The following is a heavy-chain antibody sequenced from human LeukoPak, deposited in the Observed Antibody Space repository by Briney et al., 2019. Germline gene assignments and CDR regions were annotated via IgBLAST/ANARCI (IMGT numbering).Heavy chain of an antibody. D-gene: IGHD3-3*01. CDR3: ARDDFWSGLNWFDP. J-gene: IGHJ5*02. CDR2: IYTSGST. CDR1: GASISSYY. V-gene: IGHV4-4*07. Sequence: PSETLSLTCSVSGASISSYYWSWIRQPAGKGLEWIGRIYTSGSTNYNPSLKSRVTISVDTSKNQFSLKLSSVTAADTAVYYCARDDFWSGLNWFDPWGQGTLVTVSS.